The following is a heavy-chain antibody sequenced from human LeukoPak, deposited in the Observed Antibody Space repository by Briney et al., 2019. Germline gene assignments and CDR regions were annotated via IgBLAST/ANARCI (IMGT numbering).Heavy chain of an antibody. D-gene: IGHD1-26*01. J-gene: IGHJ6*03. CDR3: ARDSGYSGSPDYYYYYMDV. V-gene: IGHV3-48*01. Sequence: GGSLRLSCAAFGFTFSSYSMNWVRQAPGKGLEWVSYISSSSSTIYYADSVKGRFTISRDNAKNSLYLQMNSLRAEDTAAYYCARDSGYSGSPDYYYYYMDVWGKGTTVTVSS. CDR2: ISSSSSTI. CDR1: GFTFSSYS.